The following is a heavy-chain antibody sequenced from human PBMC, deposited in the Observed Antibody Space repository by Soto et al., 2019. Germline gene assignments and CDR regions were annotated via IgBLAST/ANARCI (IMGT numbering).Heavy chain of an antibody. V-gene: IGHV3-23*01. J-gene: IGHJ4*02. Sequence: GGSLRLSCAASGFTFSSYAMSWVRQAPGKGLEWVSAISGSGAATHYADSVKGRFTISRDNSKNTLYLQMNSLRAEDTAVYYCAKMGGGYCSSTSCYGPMAVAGRPIDYWGQGTLVTV. CDR2: ISGSGAAT. CDR3: AKMGGGYCSSTSCYGPMAVAGRPIDY. CDR1: GFTFSSYA. D-gene: IGHD2-2*01.